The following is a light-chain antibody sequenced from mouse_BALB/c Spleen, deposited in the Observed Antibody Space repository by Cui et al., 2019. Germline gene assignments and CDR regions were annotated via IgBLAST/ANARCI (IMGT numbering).Light chain of an antibody. CDR2: STS. V-gene: IGKV4-80*01. CDR1: SGVSY. Sequence: IVLTESPATMSASLGEEISLTCSASSGVSYMHWYQQKSGASPKLLIYSTSNLASGVPSRFSGSGSGTFYSLTISSVEAEDAADYYCHQWSSYPWTFGGGTKLEIK. J-gene: IGKJ1*01. CDR3: HQWSSYPWT.